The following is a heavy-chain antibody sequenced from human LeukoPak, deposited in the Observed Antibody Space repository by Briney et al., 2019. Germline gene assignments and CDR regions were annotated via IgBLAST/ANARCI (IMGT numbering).Heavy chain of an antibody. D-gene: IGHD1-14*01. CDR1: GGSISSYY. J-gene: IGHJ6*02. CDR2: IYYSGST. Sequence: SETLSLTCTVSGGSISSYYWSWIRQPPGKGLEWIGYIYYSGSTNYNPSLKSRVTISVDTSKNQFSLKLSSVTAADTAVYYCARTTRVKTLDNPSNYYYYYGMDVWGQGTTVTVSS. CDR3: ARTTRVKTLDNPSNYYYYYGMDV. V-gene: IGHV4-59*01.